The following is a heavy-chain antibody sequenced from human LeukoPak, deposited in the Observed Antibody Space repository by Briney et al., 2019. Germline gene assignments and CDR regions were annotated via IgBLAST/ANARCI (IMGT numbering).Heavy chain of an antibody. J-gene: IGHJ4*02. V-gene: IGHV4-34*01. Sequence: SETLSLTCAVYGGSFSGYYWSWIRQPPGKGLEWIGGINHSGSTNYNLSLKSRVTISVDTSKNQFSLKLSSVTAADTAVYYCARGYCSGGSCYLFDYWGQGTLVTVSS. D-gene: IGHD2-15*01. CDR3: ARGYCSGGSCYLFDY. CDR1: GGSFSGYY. CDR2: INHSGST.